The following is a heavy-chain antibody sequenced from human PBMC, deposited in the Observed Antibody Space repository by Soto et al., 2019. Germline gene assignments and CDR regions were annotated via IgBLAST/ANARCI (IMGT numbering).Heavy chain of an antibody. J-gene: IGHJ4*02. CDR1: GYTFTSNY. V-gene: IGHV1-46*01. CDR2: INPSDGGT. Sequence: QVQLVQSGAEVKEPGASVKVSCKASGYTFTSNYMQWVRQAPGQGLEWMGVINPSDGGTTYTQKLQGRTTMTRDTSTRTFYMQLYSLRSEDTAVYYCARRERGYSYYWGQGTLVTVSS. CDR3: ARRERGYSYY. D-gene: IGHD5-18*01.